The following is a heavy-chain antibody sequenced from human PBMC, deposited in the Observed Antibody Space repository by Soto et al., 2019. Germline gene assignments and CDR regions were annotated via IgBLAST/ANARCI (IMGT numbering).Heavy chain of an antibody. Sequence: SVKVSCKASGGTFSSYAISWVRQAPGQGLEWMGGIIPIFGTANYAQKFQGRVTITADESTSTAYMELSSLRSEDTAVYYCARVAAAGVPYYYYGLDVWGQGTTVTVSS. CDR2: IIPIFGTA. J-gene: IGHJ6*02. V-gene: IGHV1-69*13. CDR3: ARVAAAGVPYYYYGLDV. D-gene: IGHD6-13*01. CDR1: GGTFSSYA.